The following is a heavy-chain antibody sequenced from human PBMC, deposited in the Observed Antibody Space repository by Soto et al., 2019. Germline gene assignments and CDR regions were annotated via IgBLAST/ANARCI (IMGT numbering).Heavy chain of an antibody. CDR2: MNPGSGDT. D-gene: IGHD3-22*01. CDR1: GYSFTNND. V-gene: IGHV1-8*01. J-gene: IGHJ3*02. Sequence: ASVKVSCKASGYSFTNNDVSWVRQATGQGLEWMGWMNPGSGDTGYAQKFQGRVTMTRDISIATAYMELSSLRSDDTAVYYCARGGYGYYYDSSGPYDAFDIWGKGKMGTVSS. CDR3: ARGGYGYYYDSSGPYDAFDI.